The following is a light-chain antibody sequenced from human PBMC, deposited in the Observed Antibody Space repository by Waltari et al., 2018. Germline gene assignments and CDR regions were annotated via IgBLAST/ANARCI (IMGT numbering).Light chain of an antibody. Sequence: QSALTQPASVSGSPGQSITISCTGTSSDGGGFYFVSWYQKHPAKAPKLRISNVSRRPSGFSYRVSGSKSGNRASLTISGLQAEDEATYYGSSYTSDYTYVFGTGTEVTVV. CDR2: NVS. CDR3: SSYTSDYTYV. CDR1: SSDGGGFYF. J-gene: IGLJ1*01. V-gene: IGLV2-14*03.